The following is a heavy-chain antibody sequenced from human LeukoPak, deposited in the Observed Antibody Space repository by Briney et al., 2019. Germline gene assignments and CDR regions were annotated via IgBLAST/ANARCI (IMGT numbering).Heavy chain of an antibody. CDR1: GGTFSRYA. D-gene: IGHD3-10*01. CDR3: AIRWFGELSGYYYYGMDV. CDR2: IIPIFGTA. Sequence: SVKVSCKASGGTFSRYAINWVRQAPGQGLEWMGGIIPIFGTANYAQKFQGRVTITADESTSTAYMELSSLRSEDTAVYYCAIRWFGELSGYYYYGMDVWGQGTTVTVSS. J-gene: IGHJ6*02. V-gene: IGHV1-69*01.